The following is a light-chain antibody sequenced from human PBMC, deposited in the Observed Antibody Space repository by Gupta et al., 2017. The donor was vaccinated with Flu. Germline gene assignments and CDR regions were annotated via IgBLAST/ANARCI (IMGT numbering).Light chain of an antibody. CDR3: KQALQTPCT. CDR1: RSLLQSNGYNY. V-gene: IGKV2-28*01. CDR2: LGS. Sequence: DIVMPQSQIPLLVTPGVPASISGSTSRSLLQSNGYNYLDWYQQKPGQSPQLLIYLGSKRASGVPDRFSGSGSGTDFTLKISRVEAEDVGVYYCKQALQTPCTFGQGTKLEIK. J-gene: IGKJ2*02.